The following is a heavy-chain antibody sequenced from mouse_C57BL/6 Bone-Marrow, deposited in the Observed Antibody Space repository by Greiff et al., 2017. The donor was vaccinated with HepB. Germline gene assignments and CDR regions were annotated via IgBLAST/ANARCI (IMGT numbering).Heavy chain of an antibody. Sequence: EVKLMESGGDLVKPGGSLKLSCAASGFTFSSYGMSWVRQTPDKRLEWVATISSGGSYTYYPDSVKGRFTISRDNAKNTLYLQMSSLKSEDTAMYYCARRVTTDAMDYWGQGTSVTVSS. CDR3: ARRVTTDAMDY. D-gene: IGHD2-1*01. CDR1: GFTFSSYG. J-gene: IGHJ4*01. V-gene: IGHV5-6*02. CDR2: ISSGGSYT.